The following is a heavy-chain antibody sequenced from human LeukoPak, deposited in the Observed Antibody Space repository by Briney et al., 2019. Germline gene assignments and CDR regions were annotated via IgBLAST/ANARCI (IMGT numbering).Heavy chain of an antibody. CDR2: IIPILGIA. Sequence: SVKVSRKASGGTFSCYAISWVRQAPGQGLEWMGRIIPILGIANYAQKFQGRVTITADKSTSTAYMELSSLRSEDTAVYYCARATYYYDSSGDAFDIWGQGTMVTVSS. CDR3: ARATYYYDSSGDAFDI. CDR1: GGTFSCYA. J-gene: IGHJ3*02. V-gene: IGHV1-69*04. D-gene: IGHD3-22*01.